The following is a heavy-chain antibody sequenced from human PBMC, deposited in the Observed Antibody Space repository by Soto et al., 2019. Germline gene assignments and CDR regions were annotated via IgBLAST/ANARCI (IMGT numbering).Heavy chain of an antibody. J-gene: IGHJ4*02. CDR1: GGTFSSYT. CDR2: IIPILGIA. Sequence: QVQLVQCGAEVKKPGSSVKVSCKASGGTFSSYTISWVRQAPGQGLEWMGRIIPILGIANYAQKFQGRVTITADKSTSTAYMELSSLRSEDTAVSYCARELVATTYYFDYWGQGTLVTVSS. V-gene: IGHV1-69*08. CDR3: ARELVATTYYFDY. D-gene: IGHD5-12*01.